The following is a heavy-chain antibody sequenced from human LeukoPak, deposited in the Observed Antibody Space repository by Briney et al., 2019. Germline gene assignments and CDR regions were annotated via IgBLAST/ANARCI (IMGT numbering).Heavy chain of an antibody. CDR3: ARLLDNDISGDPDTFDV. CDR1: GGSLSGPY. CDR2: VCYTGRT. J-gene: IGHJ3*01. D-gene: IGHD3-22*01. Sequence: SETLSLTCTVSGGSLSGPYWSWIRQPPGKRLEWIGYVCYTGRTKYNPSLQSRVTISIDTSKSQFSLKLTSVTSADTAVYSCARLLDNDISGDPDTFDVWGQGTTVIVSS. V-gene: IGHV4-59*11.